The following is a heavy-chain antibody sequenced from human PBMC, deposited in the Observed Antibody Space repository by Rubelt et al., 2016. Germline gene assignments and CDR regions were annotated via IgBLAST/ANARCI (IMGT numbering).Heavy chain of an antibody. V-gene: IGHV4-34*01. CDR2: IHDSGTT. CDR3: AGQSGYGDQSNY. J-gene: IGHJ4*02. CDR1: GGSFSGYY. D-gene: IGHD4-17*01. Sequence: QVQLQQWGAGLLKPSETLSLTCAVHGGSFSGYYWTWIRQTPGKGLEWIGSIHDSGTTYYKPSPNSQVTISVHTSRNQFPSKRTSGTAADTGVYYCAGQSGYGDQSNYWGQGTLVTVSS.